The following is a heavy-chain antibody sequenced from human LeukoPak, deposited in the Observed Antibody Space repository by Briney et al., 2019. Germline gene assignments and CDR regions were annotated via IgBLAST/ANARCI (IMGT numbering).Heavy chain of an antibody. CDR1: GFTFSSYA. CDR3: ATHLVVVTAFDY. J-gene: IGHJ4*02. Sequence: PGGSLRLSCAASGFTFSSYAMSWVRQAPGKGLEWVSAISGSGGSTYYADSVKGRFTISRDNSKNTLYLQMNSLRAEDTAVYYCATHLVVVTAFDYWGQGTLVTVSS. D-gene: IGHD2-21*02. CDR2: ISGSGGST. V-gene: IGHV3-23*01.